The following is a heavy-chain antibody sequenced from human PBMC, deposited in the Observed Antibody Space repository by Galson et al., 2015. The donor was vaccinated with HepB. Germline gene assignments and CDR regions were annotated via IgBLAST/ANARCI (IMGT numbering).Heavy chain of an antibody. V-gene: IGHV4-34*01. D-gene: IGHD2-15*01. J-gene: IGHJ4*02. CDR2: INHSGST. CDR3: VVGRRGNIDY. CDR1: GGSFSGYY. Sequence: ETLSLTCAVYGGSFSGYYWSWIRQPPGKGLEWIGEINHSGSTNYNPSLKSRVTISVDTSKNQFSLKLSSVTAADTAVYYCVVGRRGNIDYWGQGTLVTVSS.